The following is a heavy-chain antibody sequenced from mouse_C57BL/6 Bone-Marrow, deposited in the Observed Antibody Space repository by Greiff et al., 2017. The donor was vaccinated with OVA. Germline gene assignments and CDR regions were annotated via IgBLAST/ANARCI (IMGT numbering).Heavy chain of an antibody. CDR1: GFSLTSYG. J-gene: IGHJ4*01. V-gene: IGHV2-2*01. Sequence: QVHVKQSGPGLVQPSQSLSITCTVSGFSLTSYGVHWVRQSPGKGLEWLGVIWSGGSTDYNAAFISRLSISKDNSKSQVFFKMNSLQADDTAIYYCARDGSRHLYYAMDYWGQGTSVTVSS. CDR2: IWSGGST. D-gene: IGHD1-1*01. CDR3: ARDGSRHLYYAMDY.